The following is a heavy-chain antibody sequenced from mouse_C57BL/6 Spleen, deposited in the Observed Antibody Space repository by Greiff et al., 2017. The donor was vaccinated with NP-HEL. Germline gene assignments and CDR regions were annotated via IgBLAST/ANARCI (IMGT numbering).Heavy chain of an antibody. CDR3: ARRGGYYRVGYFDV. Sequence: VQLQQSGAELVRPGTSVKVSCKASGYAFTNYLIEWVKQRPGQGLEWIGVINPGSGGTNYNEKFKGKATLTADKSSSTAYMQLSSLTSEDSAVYFGARRGGYYRVGYFDVWGTGTTVTVSS. J-gene: IGHJ1*03. CDR1: GYAFTNYL. CDR2: INPGSGGT. V-gene: IGHV1-54*01. D-gene: IGHD2-3*01.